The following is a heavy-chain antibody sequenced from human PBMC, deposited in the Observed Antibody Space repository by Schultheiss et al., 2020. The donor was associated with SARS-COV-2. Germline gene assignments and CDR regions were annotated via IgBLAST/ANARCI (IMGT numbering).Heavy chain of an antibody. CDR3: ASSMGWSAPDY. CDR2: IWYDGSTK. CDR1: GLIFSIYG. D-gene: IGHD3-3*01. Sequence: GGSLRLSCAASGLIFSIYGMHWVRQAPGKGLEWVATIWYDGSTKYYADSVKGRFTISRDNSRNTLYLQMNSLRAEDTAVYYCASSMGWSAPDYWGQGTLVTVAS. V-gene: IGHV3-33*01. J-gene: IGHJ4*02.